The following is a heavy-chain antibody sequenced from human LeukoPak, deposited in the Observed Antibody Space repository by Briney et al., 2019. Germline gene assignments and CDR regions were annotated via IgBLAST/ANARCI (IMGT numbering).Heavy chain of an antibody. D-gene: IGHD1-26*01. Sequence: GGSLRLSCTASGFTFSTYAMTRVRQAPGKGLEWVSSISGSGDSTYYADSVKGRFTISRDNSKNTLYLQMNSLRADDTALYHCARDSGSYLQPTDYWGQGTLVTVSS. CDR1: GFTFSTYA. J-gene: IGHJ4*02. V-gene: IGHV3-23*01. CDR2: ISGSGDST. CDR3: ARDSGSYLQPTDY.